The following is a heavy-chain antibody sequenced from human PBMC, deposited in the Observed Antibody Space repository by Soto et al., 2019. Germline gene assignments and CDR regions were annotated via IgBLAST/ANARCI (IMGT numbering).Heavy chain of an antibody. CDR2: ITDTGGDT. D-gene: IGHD3-10*01. V-gene: IGHV3-23*01. CDR1: GFTFGNYW. J-gene: IGHJ4*02. CDR3: ARGSTDSYPGSRIFDF. Sequence: GGSLRLSCAASGFTFGNYWMHWVRQAPGEGLEWVSTITDTGGDTKYADSVRGRFTMSRDNSKKTLYLQMNSLRVEDSALYYCARGSTDSYPGSRIFDFWGRGTLVTAPQ.